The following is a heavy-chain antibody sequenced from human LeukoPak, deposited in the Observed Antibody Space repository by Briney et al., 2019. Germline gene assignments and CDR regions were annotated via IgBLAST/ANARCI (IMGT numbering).Heavy chain of an antibody. D-gene: IGHD3-10*01. V-gene: IGHV3-30*18. Sequence: PGRSLRLSCAASGFTFSTYVIHWVRQAPGKGLEWAALISYDGSSKYYADSVKGRFTISRDNSKNTVYLQMDSLRAEDTAVYYCAKVIISTKYYSGMDVWGQGTTVTVSS. CDR1: GFTFSTYV. J-gene: IGHJ6*02. CDR3: AKVIISTKYYSGMDV. CDR2: ISYDGSSK.